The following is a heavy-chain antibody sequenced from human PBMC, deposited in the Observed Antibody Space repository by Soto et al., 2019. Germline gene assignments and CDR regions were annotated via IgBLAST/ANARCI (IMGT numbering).Heavy chain of an antibody. CDR1: GFTFSSYA. V-gene: IGHV3-30-3*01. D-gene: IGHD2-2*01. J-gene: IGHJ5*02. Sequence: GGSLGLSCAASGFTFSSYAMHWVRQAPGKGLEWVAVISYDGSNKYYADSVKGRFTISRDNSKNTLYLQMNSLRAEDTAVYYCARGNIVLVPAATTLGGIHPPGQAPLLTVSS. CDR2: ISYDGSNK. CDR3: ARGNIVLVPAATTLGGIHP.